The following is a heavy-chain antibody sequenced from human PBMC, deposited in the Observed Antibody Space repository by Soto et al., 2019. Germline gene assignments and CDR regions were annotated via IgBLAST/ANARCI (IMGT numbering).Heavy chain of an antibody. CDR2: ISGSGGST. D-gene: IGHD2-15*01. Sequence: EVQLLESGGGSVQPGGSLRLSCAASGFTFADYAMTWVRQAPGKGLEWVSAISGSGGSTYYADSVKGRFTISRDNSKNTLYLQMNSLRAEDTAVYYCAKGSPVVAAVDWFDPWGQGTLVTVSS. J-gene: IGHJ5*02. V-gene: IGHV3-23*01. CDR3: AKGSPVVAAVDWFDP. CDR1: GFTFADYA.